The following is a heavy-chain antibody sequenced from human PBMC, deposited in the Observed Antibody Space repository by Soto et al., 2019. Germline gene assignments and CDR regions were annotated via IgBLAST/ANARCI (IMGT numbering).Heavy chain of an antibody. D-gene: IGHD3-10*01. CDR2: IGGSDTFT. CDR1: GFTFKNYN. V-gene: IGHV3-21*02. Sequence: EVQLVESGGGLVKPGESLRLSCVASGFTFKNYNMNWVRQAPGKGLEGVASIGGSDTFTYYADSVKGRFTISRDNAKSSLYMQMNSLRVEDTAVYFCVRDGSLLGMTRWGQGTLVTVSS. CDR3: VRDGSLLGMTR. J-gene: IGHJ4*02.